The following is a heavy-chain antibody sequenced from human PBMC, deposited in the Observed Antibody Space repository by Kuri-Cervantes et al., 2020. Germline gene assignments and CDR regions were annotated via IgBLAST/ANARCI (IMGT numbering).Heavy chain of an antibody. CDR1: GGSFSGYY. CDR3: ARDLGPSYGMDV. CDR2: INHSGST. Sequence: SETLSVTCAVYGGSFSGYYWSWIRQPPGKGLEWIGEINHSGSTNYNPSLMSRVTISVDTSKNQFSLKLSSVTAADTAVYYCARDLGPSYGMDVWGQGTTVTVSS. V-gene: IGHV4-34*01. J-gene: IGHJ6*02.